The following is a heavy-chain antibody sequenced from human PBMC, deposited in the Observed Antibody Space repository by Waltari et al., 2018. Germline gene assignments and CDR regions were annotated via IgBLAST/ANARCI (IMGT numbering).Heavy chain of an antibody. Sequence: EVRLVESGGGLVQPGESLTPSSAASGFDSSNHWFSWVRQFPGKGPMWVERINRGATMGYDDSVRGRFTIFRDSSTNTVSLQRRSLTVEDTALYYCVRGPSVDYSHPVPFDLWGQGTLVTVSS. CDR3: VRGPSVDYSHPVPFDL. J-gene: IGHJ4*02. D-gene: IGHD4-4*01. V-gene: IGHV3-74*01. CDR2: INRGATM. CDR1: GFDSSNHW.